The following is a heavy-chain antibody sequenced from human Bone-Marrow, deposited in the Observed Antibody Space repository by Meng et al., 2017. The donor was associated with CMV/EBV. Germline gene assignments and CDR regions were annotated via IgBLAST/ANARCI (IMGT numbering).Heavy chain of an antibody. D-gene: IGHD6-19*01. CDR2: ISYDGSNE. J-gene: IGHJ4*02. Sequence: GESLKISCAASGFTFSSHAMHWVRQAPGKGLEWVAVISYDGSNEYYADSVKGRFTISRDNSKNTLFLQMNSLRAEDTAVYYCATSGWGADYFDYWGQGTLVTVSS. V-gene: IGHV3-30*04. CDR3: ATSGWGADYFDY. CDR1: GFTFSSHA.